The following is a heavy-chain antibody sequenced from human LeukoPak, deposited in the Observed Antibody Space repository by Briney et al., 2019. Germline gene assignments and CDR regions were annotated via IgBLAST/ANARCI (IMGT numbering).Heavy chain of an antibody. J-gene: IGHJ4*02. V-gene: IGHV4-61*01. CDR2: IYYSGST. CDR1: GGSIRSGTDY. CDR3: ARGTDTAMVVDY. D-gene: IGHD5-18*01. Sequence: SQTLSLTCTVSGGSIRSGTDYWSWIRQPPGKGLEWIGYIYYSGSTNYNPSLKSQVTISVDTSKNQFSLKLSSVTAADTAVYYCARGTDTAMVVDYWGQGTLVTVSS.